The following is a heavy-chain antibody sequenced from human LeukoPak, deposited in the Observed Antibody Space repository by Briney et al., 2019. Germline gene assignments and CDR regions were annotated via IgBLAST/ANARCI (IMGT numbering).Heavy chain of an antibody. V-gene: IGHV3-53*05. Sequence: GGSLRLSCAASGFTVSSNYMSWVRQAPGKGLEWVSVIYSGGSTYYADSVKGRFTISRDNSKNTLYLQMNSLRSEDTAVYYCAREWEPRSDNWFGYNWFDPWGQGTLVTVSS. D-gene: IGHD3-10*01. CDR3: AREWEPRSDNWFGYNWFDP. CDR2: IYSGGST. CDR1: GFTVSSNY. J-gene: IGHJ5*02.